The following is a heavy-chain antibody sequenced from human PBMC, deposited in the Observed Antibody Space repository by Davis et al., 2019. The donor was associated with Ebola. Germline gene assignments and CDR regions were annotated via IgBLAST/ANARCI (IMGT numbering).Heavy chain of an antibody. CDR3: APHSSSVDY. D-gene: IGHD6-13*01. CDR2: IRYDGSKK. Sequence: GESLKISCAASGFTFSTYGMHWVRQAPGKGLEWVAFIRYDGSKKWYADSVKGRLTISRDNSKNTLYLQMNSLRAEDTAVYYCAPHSSSVDYWGQGTLVTVSS. CDR1: GFTFSTYG. V-gene: IGHV3-30*02. J-gene: IGHJ4*02.